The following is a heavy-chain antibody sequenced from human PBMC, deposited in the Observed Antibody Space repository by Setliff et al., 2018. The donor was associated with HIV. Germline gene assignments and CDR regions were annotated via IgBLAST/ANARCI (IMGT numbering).Heavy chain of an antibody. D-gene: IGHD2-8*01. CDR3: ARGAPYCNHGICHLFDY. J-gene: IGHJ4*01. CDR1: GESFSGYY. Sequence: SETLSLTCAVYGESFSGYYWSWIRQPAGKGLEWLGEINHSGRAKYNPALKSRASISADTSKNQFSLRLTSVTAADTSVYYCARGAPYCNHGICHLFDYWGHGNLVTVS. V-gene: IGHV4-34*01. CDR2: INHSGRA.